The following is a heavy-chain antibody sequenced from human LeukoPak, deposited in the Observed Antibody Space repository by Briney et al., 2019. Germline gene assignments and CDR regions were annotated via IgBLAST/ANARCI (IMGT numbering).Heavy chain of an antibody. Sequence: GGSLRLSCAASGFTLSDHYMSWIRQAPGKGLEWVAVISYDGSNKYYADSVKGRFTISRDNSKNTLYLQMNSLRAEDTAVYYCARDPSSGYYPDYWGQGTLVTVSS. CDR2: ISYDGSNK. CDR3: ARDPSSGYYPDY. J-gene: IGHJ4*02. V-gene: IGHV3-30-3*01. CDR1: GFTLSDHY. D-gene: IGHD3-22*01.